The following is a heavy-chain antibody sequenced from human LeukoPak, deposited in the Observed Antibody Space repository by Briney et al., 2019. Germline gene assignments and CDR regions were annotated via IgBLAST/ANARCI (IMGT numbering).Heavy chain of an antibody. D-gene: IGHD2-15*01. CDR1: GFTFSSYS. CDR3: ARACSGGSCYPAGDYYYYGMDG. CDR2: ISSSSSYI. Sequence: GGSLRLSCAASGFTFSSYSMNWVRQAPGKGLEWVSSISSSSSYIYYADSVKGRFTISRDNAKNSLYLQMNSLRAEDTAVYYCARACSGGSCYPAGDYYYYGMDGWGKGTTVTVSS. J-gene: IGHJ6*04. V-gene: IGHV3-21*01.